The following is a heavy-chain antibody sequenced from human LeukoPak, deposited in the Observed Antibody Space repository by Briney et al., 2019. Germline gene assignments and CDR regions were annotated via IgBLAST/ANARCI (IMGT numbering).Heavy chain of an antibody. D-gene: IGHD3-22*01. J-gene: IGHJ3*02. CDR1: GYSFTSYW. Sequence: GESLKISGKGSGYSFTSYWIGWVRRMPGKGLEWMGIIYPGDSDTRYSPSFQGQVTISADKSISTAYLQWSSLKASDTAMYYCARRRRYDSSGYYYPDAFDIWGQGTMVTVSS. CDR3: ARRRRYDSSGYYYPDAFDI. V-gene: IGHV5-51*01. CDR2: IYPGDSDT.